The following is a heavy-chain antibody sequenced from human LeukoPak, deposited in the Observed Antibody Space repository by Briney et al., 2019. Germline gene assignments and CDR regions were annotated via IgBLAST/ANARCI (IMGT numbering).Heavy chain of an antibody. CDR2: IKQDGSEK. V-gene: IGHV3-7*01. J-gene: IGHJ4*02. D-gene: IGHD3-10*01. CDR1: GFTFSNYW. Sequence: PGGSLRLSCAASGFTFSNYWMSWVRQAPGKGLEWVANIKQDGSEKYYVDSVKGRFTISRDNAKNSLYLQMNSLRAEDTAVYYCARDGANMVRVNWGQGTLVTVSS. CDR3: ARDGANMVRVN.